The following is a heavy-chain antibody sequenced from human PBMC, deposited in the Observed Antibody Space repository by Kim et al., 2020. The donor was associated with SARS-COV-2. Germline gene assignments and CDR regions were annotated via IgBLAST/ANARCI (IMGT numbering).Heavy chain of an antibody. D-gene: IGHD6-13*01. V-gene: IGHV3-30*01. Sequence: KGRFTISRDNSKNTLYLQMNSLRAEDTAVYYCARDQGAAAAGTLLYGMDVWGQGTTVTVSS. J-gene: IGHJ6*02. CDR3: ARDQGAAAAGTLLYGMDV.